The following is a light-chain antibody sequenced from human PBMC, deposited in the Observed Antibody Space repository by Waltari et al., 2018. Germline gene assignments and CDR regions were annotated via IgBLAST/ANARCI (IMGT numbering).Light chain of an antibody. J-gene: IGKJ4*01. CDR3: QQYYSIALN. CDR2: AAS. V-gene: IGKV1-NL1*01. Sequence: DIQMTQSPSSLSASVGDRLTITCRASQVIDNALAWYQQKPGKAPKLLFYAASRLESGVPSRFSGSGSGTDYTLTISSLQPEDFATYYCQQYYSIALNFGGGTKVEIK. CDR1: QVIDNA.